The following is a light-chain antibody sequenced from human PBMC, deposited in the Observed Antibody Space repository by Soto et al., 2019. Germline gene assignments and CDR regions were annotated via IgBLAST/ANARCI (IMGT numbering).Light chain of an antibody. Sequence: DIQMTQSPSTLSASGGDRVTITCRASQSISSWLAWYQQKPGKAPKLLIYKASSLESGVPSRFGGSGSGTEFTLTISSLQPDDFATYYCQQYNSYSYTFGQGTKVDIK. CDR3: QQYNSYSYT. CDR1: QSISSW. V-gene: IGKV1-5*03. CDR2: KAS. J-gene: IGKJ2*01.